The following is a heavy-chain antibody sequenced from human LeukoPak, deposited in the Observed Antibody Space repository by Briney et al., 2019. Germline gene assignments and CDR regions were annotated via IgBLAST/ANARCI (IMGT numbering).Heavy chain of an antibody. J-gene: IGHJ3*02. CDR2: ISSSSSYI. V-gene: IGHV3-21*01. CDR3: ARGGAAITSAFDI. Sequence: GGSLRLSCAASGFTFSSYSMNWVRQAPGKGLEWVSSISSSSSYIYCADSVKGRFTISRDNAKNSLYLQMNSLRAEDTAVYYCARGGAAITSAFDIWGQGTMVTVSS. CDR1: GFTFSSYS. D-gene: IGHD2-2*01.